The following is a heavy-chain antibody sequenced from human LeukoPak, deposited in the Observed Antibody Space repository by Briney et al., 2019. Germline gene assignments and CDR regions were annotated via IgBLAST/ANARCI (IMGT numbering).Heavy chain of an antibody. V-gene: IGHV3-30*18. Sequence: GGSPRLSCAASGFTFSSYGMHWVRQAPGKGLEWVAVISYDGSNKYYADSVKGRFTISRDNSKNTLYLQMNSLRAEDTAVYYCAKGLTPYSSSRVNGMDVWGQGTTVTVSS. CDR3: AKGLTPYSSSRVNGMDV. CDR2: ISYDGSNK. CDR1: GFTFSSYG. D-gene: IGHD6-6*01. J-gene: IGHJ6*02.